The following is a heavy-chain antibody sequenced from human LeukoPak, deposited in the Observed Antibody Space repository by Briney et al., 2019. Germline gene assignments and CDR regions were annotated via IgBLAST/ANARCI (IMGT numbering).Heavy chain of an antibody. D-gene: IGHD2-2*01. CDR1: GFTFSNYA. CDR3: AKEQDNRLLLSHFDY. Sequence: GGSLRLSCAASGFTFSNYAMTWVRQAPGKGLQWVSAISGDAIYTYYLDSVKGRFTISRDNSMNTLSLQMNSLRAEDTAVYYCAKEQDNRLLLSHFDYWGQGILVTVSS. J-gene: IGHJ4*02. CDR2: ISGDAIYT. V-gene: IGHV3-23*01.